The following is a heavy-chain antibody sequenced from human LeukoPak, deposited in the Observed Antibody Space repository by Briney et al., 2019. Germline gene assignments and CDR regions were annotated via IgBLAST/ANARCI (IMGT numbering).Heavy chain of an antibody. J-gene: IGHJ4*02. CDR1: GYPFSDYY. CDR3: ARLSAL. CDR2: INPKNGDT. V-gene: IGHV1-2*02. Sequence: GVSVKVSCKTSGYPFSDYYIHWIRQASGQGLESMGWINPKNGDTKYAQRSQGRLTITMDTSIDTVYMELRSLRYDDTAVYYCARLSALWGQGTLVTVSS.